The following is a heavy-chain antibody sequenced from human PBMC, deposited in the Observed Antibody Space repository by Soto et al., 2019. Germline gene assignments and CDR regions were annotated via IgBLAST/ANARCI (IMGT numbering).Heavy chain of an antibody. D-gene: IGHD6-19*01. CDR2: ISSSGSTI. J-gene: IGHJ5*02. CDR3: ARDLYSSGWYSWFDP. Sequence: PGGSLRLSCAASGFTFSSYEMNWVRQAPGKGLEWVSYISSSGSTIYYADSVKGRFTISRDNAKNSLYLQMNSLRAEDTAVYYCARDLYSSGWYSWFDPWGQGTLVTVSS. CDR1: GFTFSSYE. V-gene: IGHV3-48*03.